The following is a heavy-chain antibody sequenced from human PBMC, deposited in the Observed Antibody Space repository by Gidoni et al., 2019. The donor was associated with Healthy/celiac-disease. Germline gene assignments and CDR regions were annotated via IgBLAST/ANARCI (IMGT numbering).Heavy chain of an antibody. Sequence: QVQLQQWGAGLLKPSETISPTCSVYGGSSSGYNWSWIRQPPGKGLEWIGEINHSGSTNYNPSLKSRVTISVDTSKIQFSLKLSSVTAADTAVYYCARGSSYSSSWYQRGAEYFQHWGQGTLVTVSS. D-gene: IGHD6-13*01. CDR3: ARGSSYSSSWYQRGAEYFQH. CDR1: GGSSSGYN. V-gene: IGHV4-34*01. CDR2: INHSGST. J-gene: IGHJ1*01.